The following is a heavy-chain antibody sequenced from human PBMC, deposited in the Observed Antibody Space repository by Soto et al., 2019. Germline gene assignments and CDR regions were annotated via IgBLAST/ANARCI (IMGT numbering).Heavy chain of an antibody. V-gene: IGHV4-30-2*01. Sequence: PSETLSLTCAVSGGSISSGGYSWSWIRQPPGKGLEWIGYIYHSGSTYHNPSLKSRVTISVDRSKNQFSLKLSSVTAADTAVYYCARQSYDGSGYYFDYWGQGTLVTVSS. CDR3: ARQSYDGSGYYFDY. CDR1: GGSISSGGYS. CDR2: IYHSGST. J-gene: IGHJ4*02. D-gene: IGHD3-22*01.